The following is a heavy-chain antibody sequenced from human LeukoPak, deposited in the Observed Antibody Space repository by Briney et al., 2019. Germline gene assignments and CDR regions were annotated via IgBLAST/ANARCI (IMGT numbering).Heavy chain of an antibody. CDR2: IYYSGST. D-gene: IGHD3-16*01. V-gene: IGHV4-31*03. Sequence: PSETLSLTCTVSGGSISSGGYYWSWIRQHPGKGLEWIGYIYYSGSTYYNPSLKSRVTISVDTSKNQFSLKLSSVTAADTAVYYCARVADIRLGDPNWFDPWGQGTLVTVSS. J-gene: IGHJ5*02. CDR3: ARVADIRLGDPNWFDP. CDR1: GGSISSGGYY.